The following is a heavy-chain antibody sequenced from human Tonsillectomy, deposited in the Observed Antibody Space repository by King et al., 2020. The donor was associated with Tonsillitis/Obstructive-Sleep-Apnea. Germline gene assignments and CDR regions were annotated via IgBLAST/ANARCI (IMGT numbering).Heavy chain of an antibody. V-gene: IGHV1-2*02. J-gene: IGHJ5*02. Sequence: QLVQSGAEVTKPGASLRVSCQASGYTFTAYYIHWVRRAPGQGLEWMGWMNPNSGATYYAQNFQGRVTMTRDTSISTAYMDLSRLRSDDTALYYCARGGTVTTPIHFDPWGQGTLVTVSS. CDR2: MNPNSGAT. CDR3: ARGGTVTTPIHFDP. D-gene: IGHD4-11*01. CDR1: GYTFTAYY.